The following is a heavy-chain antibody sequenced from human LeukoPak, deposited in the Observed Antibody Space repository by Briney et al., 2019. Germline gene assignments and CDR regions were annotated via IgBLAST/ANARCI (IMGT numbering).Heavy chain of an antibody. CDR2: IDHRGRT. Sequence: PSETLSLTCAVYGGSFSAYYWRWTWVRQPPGKGLEWIEEIDHRGRTNYNPSLKSRVTISVDTSKNQFSLKLTSMTAADTAVYYCARADHRDYTFYHYYGMDIWGQGTTVTVSS. J-gene: IGHJ6*02. V-gene: IGHV4-34*01. CDR3: ARADHRDYTFYHYYGMDI. CDR1: GGSFSAYY. D-gene: IGHD4-17*01.